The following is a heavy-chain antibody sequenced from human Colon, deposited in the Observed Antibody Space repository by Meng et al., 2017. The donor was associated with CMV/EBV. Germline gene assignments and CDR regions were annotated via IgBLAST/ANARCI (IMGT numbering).Heavy chain of an antibody. J-gene: IGHJ4*02. CDR2: IDSSDRT. CDR1: GFTFSSFA. V-gene: IGHV3-23*01. Sequence: GESLKISCAASGFTFSSFAMTWVRQAPGKGLEWVSTIDSSDRTYYADSVKGRFTISRDNSKNTLHLQMNSLRAEDTAVYYCTSGYWYETYFDHWGQGTLVTVSS. CDR3: TSGYWYETYFDH. D-gene: IGHD2-8*02.